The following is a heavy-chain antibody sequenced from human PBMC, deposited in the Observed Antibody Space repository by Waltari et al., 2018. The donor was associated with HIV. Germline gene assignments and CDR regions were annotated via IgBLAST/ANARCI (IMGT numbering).Heavy chain of an antibody. V-gene: IGHV1-69*12. Sequence: QVQLVQSGAEVKKPGSSVKVSCKASGGTFSSYAISWVRQATGQGLEWMGGIIPIFGTANYAQKFQGRVTITADESTSTAYMELSSLRSEDTAVYYCARNTVDTAMADYWYFDLWGRGTLVTVSS. D-gene: IGHD5-18*01. J-gene: IGHJ2*01. CDR2: IIPIFGTA. CDR3: ARNTVDTAMADYWYFDL. CDR1: GGTFSSYA.